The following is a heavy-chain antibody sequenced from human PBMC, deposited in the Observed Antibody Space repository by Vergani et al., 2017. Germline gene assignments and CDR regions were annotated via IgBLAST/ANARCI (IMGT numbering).Heavy chain of an antibody. D-gene: IGHD2-2*02. Sequence: QVQLVESGGGVVQPGTSLRLSCVVSGFALNRHAMYWVRQAPGKGPGWVVGISFDGTNEYYPDLVKGRFTISRDIAKNTLYLQVRSLRLEDTGVYHCVRDRGLCAGGRCYTEAWDYWGQGTPVTVSS. J-gene: IGHJ4*02. CDR1: GFALNRHA. CDR3: VRDRGLCAGGRCYTEAWDY. CDR2: ISFDGTNE. V-gene: IGHV3-30-3*01.